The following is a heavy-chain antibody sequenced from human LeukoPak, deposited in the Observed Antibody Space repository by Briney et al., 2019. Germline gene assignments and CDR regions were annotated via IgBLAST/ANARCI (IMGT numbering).Heavy chain of an antibody. D-gene: IGHD1-20*01. Sequence: SVEVSCKASGGTFSSYAISWVRQAPGQGLEWMGGIIPIFGTANYAQKFQGRVTITADKSTSTAYMELSSLRSEDTAVYYCARERGNWNDKAFDIWGQGTMVTVSS. V-gene: IGHV1-69*06. CDR1: GGTFSSYA. J-gene: IGHJ3*02. CDR2: IIPIFGTA. CDR3: ARERGNWNDKAFDI.